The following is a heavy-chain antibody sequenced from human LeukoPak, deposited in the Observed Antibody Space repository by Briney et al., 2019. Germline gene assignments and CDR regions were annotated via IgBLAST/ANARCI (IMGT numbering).Heavy chain of an antibody. D-gene: IGHD3-3*01. CDR3: ARDSPRDFGVVIMGGDYYMDV. J-gene: IGHJ6*03. V-gene: IGHV1-69*06. CDR1: GGTFSSYA. Sequence: SVKVSCKASGGTFSSYAISRVRPAPGQGLEWMGGIIPIFGTANYAQKFQGRGTITADNSTSTAYMELSSLRSEDTAVYYCARDSPRDFGVVIMGGDYYMDVWGKGTTVTVPS. CDR2: IIPIFGTA.